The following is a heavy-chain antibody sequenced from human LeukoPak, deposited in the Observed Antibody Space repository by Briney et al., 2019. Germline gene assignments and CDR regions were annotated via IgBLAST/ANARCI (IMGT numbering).Heavy chain of an antibody. CDR2: ISAYNGHT. D-gene: IGHD3-3*01. CDR3: ARAVGVVIMGYYYYMDV. J-gene: IGHJ6*03. CDR1: GYTFTNYG. Sequence: GASVKVSCKASGYTFTNYGVSWVRQAPGQGLEWMGWISAYNGHTNYAQKLQGRVTMTTDTSTSTAYMELRSLRSDDTAVYYCARAVGVVIMGYYYYMDVWGKGTTVTVSS. V-gene: IGHV1-18*01.